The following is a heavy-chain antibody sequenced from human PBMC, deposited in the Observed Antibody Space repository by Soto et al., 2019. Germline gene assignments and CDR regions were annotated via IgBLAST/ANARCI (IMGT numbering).Heavy chain of an antibody. V-gene: IGHV1-18*01. CDR3: GRDLGHYYDSSGPEH. D-gene: IGHD3-22*01. CDR2: ISAYNGNT. Sequence: ASVTVSCKASGYTFTSYGIIWVRQAPGQGLEWMGWISAYNGNTNYAQKLQGRVTMTTDTSTSTAYMELRSLRSDDTAVYYCGRDLGHYYDSSGPEHWGQGTLVTVSS. CDR1: GYTFTSYG. J-gene: IGHJ4*02.